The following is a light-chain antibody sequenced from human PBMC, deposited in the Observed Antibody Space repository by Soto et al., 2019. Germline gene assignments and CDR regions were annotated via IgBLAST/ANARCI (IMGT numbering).Light chain of an antibody. J-gene: IGKJ4*01. V-gene: IGKV1-9*01. CDR3: QQVRSYPST. CDR2: AAS. Sequence: IRVYKSAFSLSAYVGDRVTITCRASQDISIYLAWYQQKPGKAPNLLIYAASTLQSGVPSRFSASGVGTDFTLTISSLQAEDFATYYCQQVRSYPSTFGGVTKVDIK. CDR1: QDISIY.